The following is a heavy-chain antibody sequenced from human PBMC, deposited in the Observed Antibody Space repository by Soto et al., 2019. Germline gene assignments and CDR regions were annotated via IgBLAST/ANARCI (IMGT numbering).Heavy chain of an antibody. CDR1: GYTFTSYG. CDR2: ISAYNGNT. V-gene: IGHV1-18*01. CDR3: ARDMWSFGSGSYSFDY. J-gene: IGHJ4*02. Sequence: ASVKVSCKASGYTFTSYGISWVRQAPGQGLEWMGWISAYNGNTKYPQKFQGRVTMTTDTSTSAAYMELRSLRSDDTAVDFCARDMWSFGSGSYSFDYWGQGTPVTVSS. D-gene: IGHD3-10*01.